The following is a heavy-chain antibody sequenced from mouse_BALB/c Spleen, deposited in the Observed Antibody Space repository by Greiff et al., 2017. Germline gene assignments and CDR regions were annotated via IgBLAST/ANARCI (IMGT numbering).Heavy chain of an antibody. CDR3: ARQAYTTVVAPYAMDY. CDR2: ISNGGGST. J-gene: IGHJ4*01. D-gene: IGHD1-1*01. V-gene: IGHV5-12-2*01. Sequence: EVQGVESGGGLVQPGGCLKLSCAASGFTFSSYTMSWVRQTPEKRLEWVAYISNGGGSTYYPDTVKGRFTISRDNAKNTLYLQMSSLKSEDTAMYYCARQAYTTVVAPYAMDYWGQGTSVTVSS. CDR1: GFTFSSYT.